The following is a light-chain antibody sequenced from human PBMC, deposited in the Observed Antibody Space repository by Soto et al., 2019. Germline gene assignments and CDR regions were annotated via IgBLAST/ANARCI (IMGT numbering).Light chain of an antibody. CDR3: SSYAGSKV. J-gene: IGLJ2*01. CDR2: EVS. Sequence: QSALTQPPSASGSPGQSVTISCIGISSDVGGYNYVSWYQQHPGKAPKLIIYEVSKRPSGAPDRFSGSKSGTTASLTVSGLQAEDEADYYCSSYAGSKVFGGGTKLTVL. CDR1: SSDVGGYNY. V-gene: IGLV2-8*01.